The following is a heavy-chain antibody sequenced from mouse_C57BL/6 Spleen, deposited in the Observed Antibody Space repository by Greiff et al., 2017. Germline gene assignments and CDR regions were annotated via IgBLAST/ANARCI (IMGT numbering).Heavy chain of an antibody. V-gene: IGHV1-72*01. CDR3: ARYYYGNSQFSDYFDY. CDR1: GYTFTSYW. CDR2: IDPNSGGT. J-gene: IGHJ2*01. Sequence: QVQLQQPGAELVKPGASVKLSCKASGYTFTSYWMHWVKQRPGRGLEWIGRIDPNSGGTKYNEKFKSKATLTVDKPSSTAYMQLSSLTSEDSAVYYCARYYYGNSQFSDYFDYWGQGTTLTVSS. D-gene: IGHD1-1*01.